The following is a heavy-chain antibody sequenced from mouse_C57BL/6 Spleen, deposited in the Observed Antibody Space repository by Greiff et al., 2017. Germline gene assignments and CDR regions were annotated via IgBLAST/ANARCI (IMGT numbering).Heavy chain of an antibody. CDR2: INPSSGYT. CDR3: ARDSFAY. J-gene: IGHJ3*01. V-gene: IGHV1-4*01. CDR1: GYTFTSYT. Sequence: QVQLQQSGAELARPGASVKMSCKASGYTFTSYTMHWVEQRPGQGLEWIGYINPSSGYTKYNQKFKDKATLTADKSSSTAYMQLSSLTSEDSAVYYCARDSFAYWGQGTLVTVSA.